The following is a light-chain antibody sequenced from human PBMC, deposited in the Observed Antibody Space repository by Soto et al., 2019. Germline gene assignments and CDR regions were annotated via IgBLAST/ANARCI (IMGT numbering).Light chain of an antibody. Sequence: DIQMTQSPSSLSASVGDRVTITCRASKGISNYLAWYQQKPGKVPKLLIYAASNLQSGVPSRFSGSGSGTDFTLTISSLQPEDVAIYYCQKYNGAPRAFGQGTKVEIK. CDR1: KGISNY. V-gene: IGKV1-27*01. CDR2: AAS. J-gene: IGKJ1*01. CDR3: QKYNGAPRA.